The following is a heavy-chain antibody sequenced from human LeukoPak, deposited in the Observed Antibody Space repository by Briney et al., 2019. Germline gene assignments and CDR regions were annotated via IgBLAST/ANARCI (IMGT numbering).Heavy chain of an antibody. CDR1: GFTFSSYG. CDR2: IRYDGSNK. D-gene: IGHD3-10*01. CDR3: AKNMVRGVIIKTALDY. J-gene: IGHJ4*02. Sequence: PGGSLRLSCAASGFTFSSYGMHWVRQAPGKGLEWVAFIRYDGSNKYYADSVKGRFTISRDNSKNTLYLQMNSLRAEDTAVYYCAKNMVRGVIIKTALDYWGQGTLVTASS. V-gene: IGHV3-30*02.